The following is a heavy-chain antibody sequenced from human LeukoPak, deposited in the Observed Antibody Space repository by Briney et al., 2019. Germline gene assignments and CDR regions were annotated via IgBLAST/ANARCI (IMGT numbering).Heavy chain of an antibody. CDR1: GFTFSSYS. CDR3: ARVGTYYYDSSGTPNYYGMDV. Sequence: GGSLRLSCAASGFTFSSYSMNWVRQAPGKGLEWVSYISSSSSTIYYADSVKGRFTISRDNAKNSPYLQMNSLRAEDTAVYYCARVGTYYYDSSGTPNYYGMDVWGQGTTVIVSS. V-gene: IGHV3-48*01. CDR2: ISSSSSTI. D-gene: IGHD3-22*01. J-gene: IGHJ6*02.